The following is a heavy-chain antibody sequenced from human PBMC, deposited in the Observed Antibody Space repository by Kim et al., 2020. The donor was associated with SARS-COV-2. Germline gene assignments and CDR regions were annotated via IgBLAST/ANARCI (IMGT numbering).Heavy chain of an antibody. Sequence: SETLSLTCAVYGGSFSGYYWSWIRQPPGKGLEWIGEINHSGSTNYNPSLKSRVTISVDTSKNQFSLKLSSVTAADTAVYYCARARRPREIVVVPAAPLRGRYFDYWGQGTLVTVSS. CDR3: ARARRPREIVVVPAAPLRGRYFDY. V-gene: IGHV4-34*01. CDR2: INHSGST. J-gene: IGHJ4*02. CDR1: GGSFSGYY. D-gene: IGHD2-2*01.